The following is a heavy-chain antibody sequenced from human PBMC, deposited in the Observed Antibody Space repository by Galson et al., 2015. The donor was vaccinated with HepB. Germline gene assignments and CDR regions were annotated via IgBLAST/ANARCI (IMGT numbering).Heavy chain of an antibody. J-gene: IGHJ4*02. Sequence: SLRLSCAASGFTFSSYAMSWVRRAPGKGLEWVSAISGSGGSTYYADSVKGRFTISRDNSKNTLYLQMNSLRAEDTAVYYCAKDPRVRSGRELSIVDDYWGQGTLVTVSS. CDR3: AKDPRVRSGRELSIVDDY. D-gene: IGHD3-16*02. CDR2: ISGSGGST. V-gene: IGHV3-23*01. CDR1: GFTFSSYA.